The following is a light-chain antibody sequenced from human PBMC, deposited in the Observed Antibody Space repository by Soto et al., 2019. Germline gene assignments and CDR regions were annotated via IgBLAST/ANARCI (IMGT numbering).Light chain of an antibody. J-gene: IGKJ2*01. CDR1: QRISDW. CDR2: DAS. V-gene: IGKV1-5*01. Sequence: DVQMTQSPSTLSASVGDRVTITCRASQRISDWLAWYQQKPGKAPKLLIYDASSLESGVPSRFSGSGSGTDFTLTISSLQPDDSATYYCLQYNSFSPYTFGLGTKVEI. CDR3: LQYNSFSPYT.